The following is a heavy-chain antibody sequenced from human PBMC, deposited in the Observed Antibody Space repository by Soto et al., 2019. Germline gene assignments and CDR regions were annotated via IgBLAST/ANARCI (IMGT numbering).Heavy chain of an antibody. CDR1: ESTLGSLL. Sequence: QVQLVESGGGLSRPGTSLRLSCEGLESTLGSLLIHWVRQAPGKGLGWVALTSYDGSNKYYDDSVKGRFTISRDNSRNTVDLQMDSLRLEDTALYYCARWGTTGGLDVWGQGTLVSVSS. V-gene: IGHV3-30*12. J-gene: IGHJ4*02. D-gene: IGHD3-16*01. CDR2: TSYDGSNK. CDR3: ARWGTTGGLDV.